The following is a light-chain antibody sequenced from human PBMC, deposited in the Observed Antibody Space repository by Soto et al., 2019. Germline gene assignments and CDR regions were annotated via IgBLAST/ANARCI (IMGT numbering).Light chain of an antibody. CDR2: KVS. CDR1: ESVLYRDGNSY. J-gene: IGKJ2*01. CDR3: MQGTYWPYT. Sequence: DVVMTQSPLSLPVTLGQSASVSCRSSESVLYRDGNSYLSWLQQRPGQSPRRLIYKVSNRDSGVPDRFSGSGSDTDFTLKISRVEAEDVGVYYCMQGTYWPYTFGQGTQLEIK. V-gene: IGKV2-30*01.